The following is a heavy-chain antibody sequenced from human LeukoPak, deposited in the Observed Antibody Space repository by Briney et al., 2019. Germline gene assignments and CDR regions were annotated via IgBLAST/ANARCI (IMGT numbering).Heavy chain of an antibody. V-gene: IGHV3-49*04. D-gene: IGHD3-10*01. CDR3: TRVGYGSGSYYKYYYYYGMDV. J-gene: IGHJ6*04. CDR1: GFTFGDYA. Sequence: GRSLRLSCTASGFTFGDYAMSWVRQAPGKGLEWVGFIRGKAYGGTTEYAASVKGRFTISRDDSKSIAYLQMNSLKTEDTAVYYCTRVGYGSGSYYKYYYYYGMDVWGKGTTVTVSS. CDR2: IRGKAYGGTT.